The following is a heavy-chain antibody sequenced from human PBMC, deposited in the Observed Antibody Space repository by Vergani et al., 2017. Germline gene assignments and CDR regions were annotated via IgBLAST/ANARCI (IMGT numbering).Heavy chain of an antibody. CDR1: GFTFNHYA. D-gene: IGHD5-12*01. CDR3: AKSSARNSSYDYLVYYRAMDV. Sequence: EVQLLESGGDLVQPGGSLRLSCAASGFTFNHYAMNWVRPAPGKGLEWVSGISGSGGSTYYAGSVKGRFTISRDSSKNTLYLQMNSMSAGDTAVDYCAKSSARNSSYDYLVYYRAMDVWGQGTTVTVSS. J-gene: IGHJ6*02. V-gene: IGHV3-23*01. CDR2: ISGSGGST.